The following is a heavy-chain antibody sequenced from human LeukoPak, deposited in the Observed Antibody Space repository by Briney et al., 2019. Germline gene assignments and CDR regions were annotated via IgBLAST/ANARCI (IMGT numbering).Heavy chain of an antibody. J-gene: IGHJ5*02. V-gene: IGHV4-4*07. Sequence: SETLSLTCTVSGGSISCYYWSWIRQPAGKGLEWIGRIYGGGSASYNPSLKSRVIMSADKTKNQLSLKLYSVTAADTAVYYCTREPLPWGQGILVTVSS. CDR1: GGSISCYY. CDR2: IYGGGSA. CDR3: TREPLP.